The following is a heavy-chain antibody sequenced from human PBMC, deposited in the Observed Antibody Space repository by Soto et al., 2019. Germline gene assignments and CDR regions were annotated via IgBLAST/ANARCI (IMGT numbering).Heavy chain of an antibody. CDR2: ISGSGGST. CDR1: GFTFSSYA. CDR3: ASSLTIPSSGYGMDV. Sequence: GSLRLSCAASGFTFSSYAMSWVRQAPGKGLEWVSAISGSGGSTYYADSVKGRFTISRDNSKNTLYLQMNSLRAEDTAVYYCASSLTIPSSGYGMDVWGQGTTVTVSS. V-gene: IGHV3-23*01. D-gene: IGHD3-3*01. J-gene: IGHJ6*02.